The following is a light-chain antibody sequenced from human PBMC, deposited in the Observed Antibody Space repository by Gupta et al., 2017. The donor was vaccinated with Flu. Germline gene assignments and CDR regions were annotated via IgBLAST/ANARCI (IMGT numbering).Light chain of an antibody. J-gene: IGKJ2*01. CDR2: DAS. Sequence: EIVLTQSPATVSLSPGDIATISCRASQSVRNYLAWYQQKPGQAPKLLIYDASNRATGIPARFSGSGAGTDFTLTISSIESEDFVVYYCQQRSKWPPGYTFGQGTKLEIK. V-gene: IGKV3-11*01. CDR1: QSVRNY. CDR3: QQRSKWPPGYT.